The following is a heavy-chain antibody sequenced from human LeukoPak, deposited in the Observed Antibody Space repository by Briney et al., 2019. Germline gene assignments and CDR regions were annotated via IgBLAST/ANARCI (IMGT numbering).Heavy chain of an antibody. CDR3: ARAMVTSWLDP. CDR1: GGSISSYY. D-gene: IGHD5-18*01. CDR2: IYYSGST. Sequence: SETLSLTCTVSGGSISSYYWSWIRQPPGKGLEWIGYIYYSGSTNYNPSLKSRVTISVDTSKNQFSLKLSSVTAADTAVYYCARAMVTSWLDPWGQGTLVTVSS. V-gene: IGHV4-59*01. J-gene: IGHJ5*02.